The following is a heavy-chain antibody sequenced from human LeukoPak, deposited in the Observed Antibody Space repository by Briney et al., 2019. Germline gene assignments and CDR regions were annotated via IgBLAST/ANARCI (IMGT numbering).Heavy chain of an antibody. J-gene: IGHJ6*03. D-gene: IGHD3-22*01. Sequence: PGGSLRLSCAASGFTFDDYAMHWVRQAPGKGLEWVSYMSSSGNSKHYADSVKGRFTISRDNAKNSLYLQMNSLRAEDTAVYYCAREAYYDSSGYPNGRVGYYYYYYMDVWGKGTTVTVSS. CDR3: AREAYYDSSGYPNGRVGYYYYYYMDV. V-gene: IGHV3-48*03. CDR1: GFTFDDYA. CDR2: MSSSGNSK.